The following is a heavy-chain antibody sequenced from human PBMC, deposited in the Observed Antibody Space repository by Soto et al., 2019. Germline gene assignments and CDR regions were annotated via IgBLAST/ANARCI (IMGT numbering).Heavy chain of an antibody. D-gene: IGHD6-19*01. CDR3: AKDAEYSSGWYIDY. V-gene: IGHV3-23*01. CDR1: GFTFSTYA. CDR2: VSASGLNT. J-gene: IGHJ4*02. Sequence: GSLRLCCAASGFTFSTYAMAWVRQAPGKGLEWVSGVSASGLNTDYADYVKGRFTISRDNSKNTLYLQMNSLRAEDTAVYYCAKDAEYSSGWYIDYWGQGTLVTVSS.